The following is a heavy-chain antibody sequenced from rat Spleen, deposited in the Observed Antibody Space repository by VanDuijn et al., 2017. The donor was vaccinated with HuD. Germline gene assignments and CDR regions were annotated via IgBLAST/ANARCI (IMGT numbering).Heavy chain of an antibody. V-gene: IGHV5S23*01. Sequence: EVQLVESGGGLIQPGRPLKLSCSASGFTFSDYTMAWVRQAPKKGLEWVAAISTGGGNTYYRDSVKGRFTISRDNAKSTLYLQMDSLRSEDTAAYYCTRDSSQYYFDYWGQGVMVTVSS. D-gene: IGHD1-2*01. J-gene: IGHJ2*01. CDR2: ISTGGGNT. CDR3: TRDSSQYYFDY. CDR1: GFTFSDYT.